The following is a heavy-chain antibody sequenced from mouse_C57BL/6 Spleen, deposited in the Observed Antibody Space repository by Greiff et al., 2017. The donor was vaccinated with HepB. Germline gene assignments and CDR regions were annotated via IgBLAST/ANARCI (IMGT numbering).Heavy chain of an antibody. CDR2: ISYDGSN. CDR1: GYSITSGYY. Sequence: DVQLQESGPGLVKPSQSLSLTCSVTGYSITSGYYWNWIRQFPGNKLEWMGYISYDGSNNYNPSLKNRISITRDTSKNQFFLKLNSVTTEDTATYYCARGTVVATKYFDVWGTGTTVTVSS. D-gene: IGHD1-1*01. J-gene: IGHJ1*03. CDR3: ARGTVVATKYFDV. V-gene: IGHV3-6*01.